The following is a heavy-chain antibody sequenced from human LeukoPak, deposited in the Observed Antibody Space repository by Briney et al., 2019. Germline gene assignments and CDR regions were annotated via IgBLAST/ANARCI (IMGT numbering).Heavy chain of an antibody. CDR1: GFTFSSYW. D-gene: IGHD3-10*01. J-gene: IGHJ6*03. CDR3: ATAEGTMVRGVIITRYYYYYYMDV. V-gene: IGHV3-7*01. CDR2: IKQDGSEK. Sequence: PGGSLRLSCAASGFTFSSYWMSWVRQAPGKGLEWVANIKQDGSEKYYVDSVKGRFTISRDNAKNSLYLQMNSLRAEDTAVYYCATAEGTMVRGVIITRYYYYYYMDVWGKGTTVTVSS.